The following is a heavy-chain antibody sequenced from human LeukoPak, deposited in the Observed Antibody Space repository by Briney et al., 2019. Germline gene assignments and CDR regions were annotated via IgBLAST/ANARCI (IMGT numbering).Heavy chain of an antibody. Sequence: PSETLSLTCTVSGGSISSYYWSWIRQPPGKGLEWIGEINHSGSTNYNPSLKSRVTISVDTSKNQFSLKLSSVTAADTAVYYCARARIMITFGGVIVIFDYWGQGTLVTVSS. D-gene: IGHD3-16*02. CDR1: GGSISSYY. J-gene: IGHJ4*02. CDR2: INHSGST. CDR3: ARARIMITFGGVIVIFDY. V-gene: IGHV4-34*01.